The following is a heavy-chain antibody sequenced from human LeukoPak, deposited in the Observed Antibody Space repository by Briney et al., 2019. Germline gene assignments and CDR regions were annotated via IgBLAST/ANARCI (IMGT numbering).Heavy chain of an antibody. CDR1: GFTFSSYT. CDR3: ARDGPFDY. Sequence: PGGSLRLSCAASGFTFSSYTMNWVRQAPGKGLEWVSSISSTSAYIYYADSVKGRFTISRDNAKNSLYLQMNSLGAEDTAVYYCARDGPFDYWGRGTLVTVSS. V-gene: IGHV3-21*01. D-gene: IGHD2/OR15-2a*01. CDR2: ISSTSAYI. J-gene: IGHJ4*02.